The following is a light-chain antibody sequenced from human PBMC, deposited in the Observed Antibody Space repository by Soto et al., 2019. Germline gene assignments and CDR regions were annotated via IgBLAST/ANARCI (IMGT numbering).Light chain of an antibody. V-gene: IGLV2-14*03. CDR1: SSDVGDYNY. J-gene: IGLJ3*02. CDR2: DVS. Sequence: SALTQPASVSGSPGQSITISCTGASSDVGDYNYVSWYQHHPGKAPKLVIYDVSSRPSGVSGRFSGSKSGNTASLTISGLQAEDEADYYCSSYATSSTLEWVFGGGTQLTVL. CDR3: SSYATSSTLEWV.